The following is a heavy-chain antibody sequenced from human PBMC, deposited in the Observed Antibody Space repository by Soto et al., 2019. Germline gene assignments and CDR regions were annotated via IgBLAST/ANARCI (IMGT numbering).Heavy chain of an antibody. D-gene: IGHD2-15*01. Sequence: SETLSLTCAVSGGSISSSNWWSWVRQPPGKGLEWIGEIYHRGSTNYNPSLKSRVTISVDKSKNQFSLKLSSETAADTAVYYCAILRAYCSGGSCSSGWFDPWGQGTLVTVSS. CDR2: IYHRGST. J-gene: IGHJ5*02. CDR1: GGSISSSNW. V-gene: IGHV4-4*02. CDR3: AILRAYCSGGSCSSGWFDP.